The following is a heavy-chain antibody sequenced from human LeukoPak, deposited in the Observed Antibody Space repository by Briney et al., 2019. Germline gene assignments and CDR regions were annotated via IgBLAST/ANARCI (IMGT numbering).Heavy chain of an antibody. CDR2: INPNSGGT. CDR1: GYTFTGYY. J-gene: IGHJ6*02. Sequence: ASVKVSCKASGYTFTGYYMHWVRQAPGQGLEWMGWINPNSGGTNYAQKFQGWVTMTRDTSISTAYMELSRLRSDDTAVYYCARAHCSGGSCYYYYGMDVWGQGTTVTVSS. D-gene: IGHD2-15*01. V-gene: IGHV1-2*04. CDR3: ARAHCSGGSCYYYYGMDV.